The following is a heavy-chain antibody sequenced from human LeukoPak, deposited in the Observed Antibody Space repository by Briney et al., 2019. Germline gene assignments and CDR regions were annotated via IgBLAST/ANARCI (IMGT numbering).Heavy chain of an antibody. V-gene: IGHV3-21*01. D-gene: IGHD6-19*01. Sequence: PGGSLRLSCEVSGFIFSSYSMNWVRQAPGKGLEWVSYIGSGSDYIYYADSLKGRFTISRDNAKNSLYLQMNSLRAEDTAVYYCAREYSSDWGFDYWGQGILVTVSS. J-gene: IGHJ4*02. CDR3: AREYSSDWGFDY. CDR1: GFIFSSYS. CDR2: IGSGSDYI.